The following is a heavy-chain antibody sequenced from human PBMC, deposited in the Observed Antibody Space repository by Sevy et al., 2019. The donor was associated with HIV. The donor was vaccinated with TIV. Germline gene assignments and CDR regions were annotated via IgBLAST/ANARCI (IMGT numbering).Heavy chain of an antibody. CDR1: GFTFIGFG. J-gene: IGHJ6*02. CDR3: AKDQGAHYYYSMDV. CDR2: ISYDGSNK. V-gene: IGHV3-30*18. Sequence: GGSLRLSCAAFGFTFIGFGMHWVRQALGKGLEWVALISYDGSNKYYADSVKGRFTISRDKSKNTLYLQMNSLRGEDTAVYYCAKDQGAHYYYSMDVWGQGTTVTVSS.